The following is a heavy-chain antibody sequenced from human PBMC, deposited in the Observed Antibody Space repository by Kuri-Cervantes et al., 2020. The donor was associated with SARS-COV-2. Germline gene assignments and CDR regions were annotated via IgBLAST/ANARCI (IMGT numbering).Heavy chain of an antibody. CDR2: IYYSGST. CDR3: ARTIRDGYNGHYFDY. V-gene: IGHV4-59*01. CDR1: GGSISGYY. Sequence: GSLRLSCTVSGGSISGYYWSWIRQPPGKGLEWIGYIYYSGSTNYNPSLKSRVTISVDTSKNQFSLKLSSVTAADTAVYYCARTIRDGYNGHYFDYWGQGTLVTVSS. D-gene: IGHD5-24*01. J-gene: IGHJ4*02.